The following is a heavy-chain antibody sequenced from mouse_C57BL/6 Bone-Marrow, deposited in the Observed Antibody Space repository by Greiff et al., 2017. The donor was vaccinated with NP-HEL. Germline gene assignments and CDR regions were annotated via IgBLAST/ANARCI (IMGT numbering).Heavy chain of an antibody. CDR3: ARYRASTGTRAMDY. Sequence: VQLQQSGAELAKPGASVKLSCKASGYTFTSYWMHWVKQRPGQGLEWIGYINPSSGYTKYNQKFKDKATLTAEKSSSTAYMQLISLTYEDSAVYYCARYRASTGTRAMDYWGQGTSVTVSS. D-gene: IGHD4-1*02. V-gene: IGHV1-7*01. CDR2: INPSSGYT. CDR1: GYTFTSYW. J-gene: IGHJ4*01.